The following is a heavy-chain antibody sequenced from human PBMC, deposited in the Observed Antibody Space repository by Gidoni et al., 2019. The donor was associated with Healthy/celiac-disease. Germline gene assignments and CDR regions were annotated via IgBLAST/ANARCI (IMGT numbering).Heavy chain of an antibody. CDR2: ISYDGSNK. D-gene: IGHD6-6*01. CDR1: GFPFSSYG. V-gene: IGHV3-30*18. CDR3: AKDRYSSSSWEEFDI. J-gene: IGHJ3*02. Sequence: QVQLVESGGGVVQPGRSLRLSCAASGFPFSSYGMHWVRQAPGKGREWVAVISYDGSNKYYADSVKGRFTISRDNSKNTLYLQMNSLRAEDTAVYYCAKDRYSSSSWEEFDIWGQGTMVTVSS.